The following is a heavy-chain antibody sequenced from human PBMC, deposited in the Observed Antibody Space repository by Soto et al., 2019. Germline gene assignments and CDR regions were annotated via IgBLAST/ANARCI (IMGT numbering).Heavy chain of an antibody. Sequence: PSETLSLTCTVSGGSISSYYWSWIRQPPGKALEWIGYIYFTGSTNYNPSLKSRVTISVDTSKNQFSLKLTSVTAADTAVYYCASVVPCSAGTCALDYWGQGTLVTVSS. CDR1: GGSISSYY. V-gene: IGHV4-59*12. CDR3: ASVVPCSAGTCALDY. D-gene: IGHD2-15*01. CDR2: IYFTGST. J-gene: IGHJ4*02.